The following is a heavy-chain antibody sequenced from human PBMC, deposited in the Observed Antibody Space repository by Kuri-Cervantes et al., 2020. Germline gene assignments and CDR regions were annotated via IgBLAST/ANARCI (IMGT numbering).Heavy chain of an antibody. D-gene: IGHD3-10*01. CDR3: ARDPQHDYYGSGSYYSGYYYYGMDV. V-gene: IGHV3-30-3*01. CDR1: GFTFTTYA. CDR2: ISYDGNNE. Sequence: GESLKISCAASGFTFTTYAMHWVRQAPAKGLEWVAVISYDGNNEYYADSVRGRFTISRDNSKNTLYLQMSTLRAEDTAVYYCARDPQHDYYGSGSYYSGYYYYGMDVWGQGTTVTVSS. J-gene: IGHJ6*02.